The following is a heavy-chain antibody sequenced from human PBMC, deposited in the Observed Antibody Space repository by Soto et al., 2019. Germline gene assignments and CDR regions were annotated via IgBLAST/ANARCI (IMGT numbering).Heavy chain of an antibody. D-gene: IGHD3-9*01. CDR3: AKEPNYDILTGYPRRRGFFDY. CDR2: ISGSGGST. CDR1: GFTFSSYA. J-gene: IGHJ4*02. V-gene: IGHV3-23*01. Sequence: GGSLRLSCAASGFTFSSYAMSWVRQAPGKGLEWVSAISGSGGSTYYADSVKGRFTISRDNSKNTLYLQMNSLRAEDTAVYYCAKEPNYDILTGYPRRRGFFDYWGQGTLVTVSS.